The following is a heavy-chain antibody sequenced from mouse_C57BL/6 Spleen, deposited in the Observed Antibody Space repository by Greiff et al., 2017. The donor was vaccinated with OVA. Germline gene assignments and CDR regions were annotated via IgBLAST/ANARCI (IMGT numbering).Heavy chain of an antibody. Sequence: EVQLVESGGGLVQPKGSLKLSCAASGFSFNTYAMNWVRQAPGKGLEWVARIRSKSNNYATYYADSVKDRFTISRDDSESMLYLQMNNLKTEDTAMYYCVRQWDGYYVDYFDYWGQGTTLTVSS. CDR2: IRSKSNNYAT. D-gene: IGHD2-3*01. J-gene: IGHJ2*01. CDR1: GFSFNTYA. V-gene: IGHV10-1*01. CDR3: VRQWDGYYVDYFDY.